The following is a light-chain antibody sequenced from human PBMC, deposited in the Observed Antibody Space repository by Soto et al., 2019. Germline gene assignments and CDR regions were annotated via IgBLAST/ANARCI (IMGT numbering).Light chain of an antibody. CDR2: GAS. CDR3: QQFGSSPGFT. CDR1: QSINSRY. Sequence: EIVLTQSPGTLSLSPGERATLSCRASQSINSRYLAWYQQKPDQAPRLLIYGASSRATGIPDRFSGSGSGTDFNLTISRLEPEDFAVYYCQQFGSSPGFTFGPGTKVDIK. V-gene: IGKV3-20*01. J-gene: IGKJ3*01.